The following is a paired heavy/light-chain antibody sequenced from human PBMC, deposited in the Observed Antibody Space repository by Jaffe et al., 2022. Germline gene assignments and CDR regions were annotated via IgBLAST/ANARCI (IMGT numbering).Heavy chain of an antibody. V-gene: IGHV2-5*02. CDR2: IYWDDDK. Sequence: QITLKESGPTVVKPTQTLTLTCTFSGFSLSNNGMGVGWIRQPPGKALEWLALIYWDDDKRYSPSLESRLTITKDTSKNQVVLTMINMDPVDTATYYCAHRREDTYYYGPGSYDYWGPGTLVTVSS. D-gene: IGHD3-10*01. CDR1: GFSLSNNGMG. CDR3: AHRREDTYYYGPGSYDY. J-gene: IGHJ4*02.
Light chain of an antibody. CDR2: AAS. V-gene: IGKV1-12*02. Sequence: DIQMTQSPSSVSASIGDRVTITCRASPSVGSWLAWYQQKPGKAPKLLIYAASTLQPGVPSRFSGSGSGPDFTLTISNLQPEDFATYYCQQASSLLWTFGQGTKVEIK. J-gene: IGKJ1*01. CDR1: PSVGSW. CDR3: QQASSLLWT.